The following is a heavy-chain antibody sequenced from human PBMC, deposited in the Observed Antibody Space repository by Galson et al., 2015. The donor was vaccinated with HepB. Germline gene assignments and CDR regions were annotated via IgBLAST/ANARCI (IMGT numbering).Heavy chain of an antibody. J-gene: IGHJ6*02. CDR3: ASRESSWNYYYYYYGMDL. Sequence: SVKVSCKASGGSFNNHPINWVRQAPGQGLEWMGGIIPTVGTPTYAQRLQGRVTITADESTSTAYMELSSLRSEDTAVYYCASRESSWNYYYYYYGMDLWGQGTTVTVSS. CDR2: IIPTVGTP. CDR1: GGSFNNHP. V-gene: IGHV1-69*13. D-gene: IGHD6-6*01.